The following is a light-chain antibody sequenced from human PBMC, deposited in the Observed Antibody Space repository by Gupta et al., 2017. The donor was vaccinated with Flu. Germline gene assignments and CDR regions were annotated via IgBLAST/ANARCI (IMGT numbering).Light chain of an antibody. V-gene: IGLV3-21*02. J-gene: IGLJ3*02. Sequence: HVLSQPPSLSVAAGQTARLTCGGSDIGGRSVHWYQQRPGQAPVLVVYDDSDRPSGIPERFSGSNSGNTATLTISRVEAGDEADYYCQVYHVSTDYPVFGGVTTLTVL. CDR3: QVYHVSTDYPV. CDR1: DIGGRS. CDR2: DDS.